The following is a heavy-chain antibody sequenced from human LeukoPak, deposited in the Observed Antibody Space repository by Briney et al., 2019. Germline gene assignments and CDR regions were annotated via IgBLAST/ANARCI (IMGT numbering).Heavy chain of an antibody. V-gene: IGHV4-4*09. CDR3: ARGGSYRGYMDV. Sequence: KTSETLSLTCTVSGGSISSYYWSWIRQPPGKGLEWIAYFFTSGSTNYNPSLKSRVTISVDTSKNQFSLKLSSVTAADTAVYYCARGGSYRGYMDVWGKGTTVTVSS. CDR1: GGSISSYY. D-gene: IGHD3-16*02. CDR2: FFTSGST. J-gene: IGHJ6*03.